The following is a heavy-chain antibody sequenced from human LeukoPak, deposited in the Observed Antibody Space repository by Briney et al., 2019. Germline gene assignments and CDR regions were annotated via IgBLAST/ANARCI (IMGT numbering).Heavy chain of an antibody. V-gene: IGHV1-2*02. CDR2: INPNTGGA. CDR1: GYTFTVYY. CDR3: ARGESSHYDY. Sequence: ASVTVSCKASGYTFTVYYIHWVRQAPGQGLEWMGWINPNTGGANYAQKFQGRVIMTRDTSISTAYMELTRLRSDDTAVYYCARGESSHYDYWGQGTLVTVSS. D-gene: IGHD6-13*01. J-gene: IGHJ4*02.